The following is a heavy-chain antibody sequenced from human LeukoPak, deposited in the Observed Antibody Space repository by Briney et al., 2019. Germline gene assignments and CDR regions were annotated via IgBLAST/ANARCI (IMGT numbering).Heavy chain of an antibody. CDR1: GFTFSSYT. CDR2: IIGSGSSI. Sequence: PGGSLRLSCAASGFTFSSYTMSWVRQAPGKGLEGVSSIIGSGSSIYADSVRGRFTISRDNAKNSLYLQMNSLRAEDTAVYYCAKDVGSGWESYFDYWGQGTLVTVSS. CDR3: AKDVGSGWESYFDY. V-gene: IGHV3-48*01. D-gene: IGHD6-19*01. J-gene: IGHJ4*02.